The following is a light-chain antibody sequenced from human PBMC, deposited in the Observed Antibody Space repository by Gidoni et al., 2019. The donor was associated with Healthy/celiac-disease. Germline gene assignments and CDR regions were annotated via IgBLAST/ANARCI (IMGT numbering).Light chain of an antibody. CDR2: GAS. CDR1: QSVSSSY. CDR3: QQYGSSPPCS. Sequence: EIVWRQSPGTLSLSPGERATLSCRASQSVSSSYLAWYQQKPGQAPRLLIYGASSRATGIPDRFSGSGSGTDFTLTISRLEPEDFAVYYCQQYGSSPPCSFGQGTKLEIK. V-gene: IGKV3-20*01. J-gene: IGKJ2*04.